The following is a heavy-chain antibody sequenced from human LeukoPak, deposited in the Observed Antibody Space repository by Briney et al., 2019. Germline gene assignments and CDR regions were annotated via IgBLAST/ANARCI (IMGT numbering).Heavy chain of an antibody. J-gene: IGHJ3*02. CDR2: IKQDGSEK. CDR1: GFTFSSYW. V-gene: IGHV3-7*01. CDR3: ARVLGQVGAPPRFDAFDI. D-gene: IGHD1-26*01. Sequence: PGGSLRLSCAASGFTFSSYWMSWVRQAPGKGLEWVANIKQDGSEKYYVDSVKGRFTISRDNAKNSLYLQMNSLRAEDTAVYYCARVLGQVGAPPRFDAFDIWGQGTMVTVSS.